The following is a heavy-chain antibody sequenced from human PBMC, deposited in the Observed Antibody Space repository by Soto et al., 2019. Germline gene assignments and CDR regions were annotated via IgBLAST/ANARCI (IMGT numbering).Heavy chain of an antibody. V-gene: IGHV4-39*01. CDR1: GGSISRSTYY. J-gene: IGHJ5*02. D-gene: IGHD2-2*02. CDR3: ARQVPAAIRLGWFDP. Sequence: SETLSLTCTVSGGSISRSTYYWGWIRQPPGKGLEWIGSIYYSGSTYYRPSLKSRVTISVDTSKNQFSLKLSSVTAADTAVYYCARQVPAAIRLGWFDPWGQGTLVTV. CDR2: IYYSGST.